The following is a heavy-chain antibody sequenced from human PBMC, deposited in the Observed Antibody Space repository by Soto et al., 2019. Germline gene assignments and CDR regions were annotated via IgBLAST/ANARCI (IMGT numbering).Heavy chain of an antibody. CDR2: IGTDGDT. CDR3: ARLNKVAAAGSYYYAMDV. Sequence: EVQLVESGGGLVQPGGSLRLSCAASGFPFSRYDMDWVRQATGKGLEWVSTIGTDGDTYFPDSVKGRFTISRENAKNSLYLQMNGLRDEDTAVYYCARLNKVAAAGSYYYAMDVWGQGTTVTVSS. V-gene: IGHV3-13*01. D-gene: IGHD6-13*01. CDR1: GFPFSRYD. J-gene: IGHJ6*02.